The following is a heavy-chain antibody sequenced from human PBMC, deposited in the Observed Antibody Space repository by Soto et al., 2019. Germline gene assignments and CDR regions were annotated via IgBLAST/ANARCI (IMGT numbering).Heavy chain of an antibody. D-gene: IGHD6-19*01. CDR3: ARVSGWPPHYFDY. CDR2: IKQDGSEK. J-gene: IGHJ4*02. Sequence: PGGSLRLSCAASGFTFSSYWMSWVRQAPGKGLEWVANIKQDGSEKYYVDSVKGRFTISRDNAKNSLYLQMNSLRAEDTAVYYCARVSGWPPHYFDYWGQGTLVTVSS. V-gene: IGHV3-7*03. CDR1: GFTFSSYW.